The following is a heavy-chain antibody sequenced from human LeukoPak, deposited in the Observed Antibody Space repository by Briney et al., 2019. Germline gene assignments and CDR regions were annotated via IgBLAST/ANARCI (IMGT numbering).Heavy chain of an antibody. J-gene: IGHJ6*03. V-gene: IGHV1-18*01. D-gene: IGHD1-26*01. CDR3: AFSSYYLQGNDYYMDG. Sequence: ASVKVSCKASGYTFTSYGISWVRQAPGQGLEWMGWISAYNGNTNYAQKLQGRVTMTTDTSTSTAYMELRSLRSDDTAVYYCAFSSYYLQGNDYYMDGCGKGTTVTVSS. CDR2: ISAYNGNT. CDR1: GYTFTSYG.